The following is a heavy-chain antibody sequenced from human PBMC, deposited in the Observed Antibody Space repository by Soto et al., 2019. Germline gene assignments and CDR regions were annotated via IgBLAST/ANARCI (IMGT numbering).Heavy chain of an antibody. J-gene: IGHJ6*03. D-gene: IGHD1-26*01. CDR2: ISGSGGST. CDR3: AKRVGSYYYYYMDV. Sequence: GGSLRLSCAASGFTFSSYAMSWVRQAPGRGLEWVSAISGSGGSTYYADSVKGRFTISRDNSKNTLYLQMNSLRAEDTAVYYCAKRVGSYYYYYMDVWGKGTTVTVSS. CDR1: GFTFSSYA. V-gene: IGHV3-23*01.